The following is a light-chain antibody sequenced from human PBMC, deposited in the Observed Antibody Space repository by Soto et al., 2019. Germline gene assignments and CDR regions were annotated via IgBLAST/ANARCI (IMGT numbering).Light chain of an antibody. CDR1: QSISSW. V-gene: IGKV1-5*03. J-gene: IGKJ5*01. CDR2: KAS. CDR3: QQYNSYPLT. Sequence: DLQMTQSPSTLSASVGDRVTITCRASQSISSWLAWYQQKPGKAPKLLIYKASSLESGVPSRFSGSGSGTEFPLTISSLQPDDFATYYCQQYNSYPLTFGQGTRLEIK.